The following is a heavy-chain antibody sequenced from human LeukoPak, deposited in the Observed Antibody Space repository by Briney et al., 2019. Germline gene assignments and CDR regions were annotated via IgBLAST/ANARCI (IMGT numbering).Heavy chain of an antibody. CDR2: INHSGST. CDR1: GASIDSHSW. CDR3: ARLDSSGYRRPEGVDYFDY. Sequence: SGTLSLTCAVSGASIDSHSWWSWIRQPPGKGLEWIGEINHSGSTNYNPSLKSRVTISVDTSKNQFSLKLSSVTAADTAVYYCARLDSSGYRRPEGVDYFDYWGQGTLVTVSS. D-gene: IGHD3-22*01. J-gene: IGHJ4*02. V-gene: IGHV4-4*02.